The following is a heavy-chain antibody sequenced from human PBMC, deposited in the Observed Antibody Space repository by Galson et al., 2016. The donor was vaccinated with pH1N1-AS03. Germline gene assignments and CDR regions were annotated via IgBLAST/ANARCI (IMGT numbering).Heavy chain of an antibody. CDR2: MSYGGTTT. Sequence: SLRLSCAASGFMFTHYSMHWVRQAPGKGLEWVAVMSYGGTTTYYADSVKGRFTISRDNSKYTLYLQMNSLRTEDTALYYCAREEGGFGSNWLQTDAFDIWGQGTMVTVSS. CDR3: AREEGGFGSNWLQTDAFDI. V-gene: IGHV3-30-3*01. D-gene: IGHD6-13*01. J-gene: IGHJ3*02. CDR1: GFMFTHYS.